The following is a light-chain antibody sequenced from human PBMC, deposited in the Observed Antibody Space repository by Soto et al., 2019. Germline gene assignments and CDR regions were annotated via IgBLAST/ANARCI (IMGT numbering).Light chain of an antibody. Sequence: AIQLTQSPSSLSASIGDRVTITCRASQGITTALDWYQQKPEKAPKLLLYDASTLESGVPSRFIGSGSGTEFTLTISSLQPEDFATYYCQHFDNYPITFGQGTRLEIK. V-gene: IGKV1D-13*01. CDR1: QGITTA. CDR2: DAS. J-gene: IGKJ5*01. CDR3: QHFDNYPIT.